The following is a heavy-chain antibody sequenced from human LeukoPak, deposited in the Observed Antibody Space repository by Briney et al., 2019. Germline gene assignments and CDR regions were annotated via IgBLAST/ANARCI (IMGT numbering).Heavy chain of an antibody. J-gene: IGHJ3*02. CDR3: ASSDCSSTSCYIITNLGAFDI. V-gene: IGHV1-69*05. D-gene: IGHD2-2*02. CDR2: IIPILGTE. Sequence: SVKVSCKASGGTFSSYAISWVRQAPGQRLEWMGGIIPILGTENYAQKFQGRVTITTDESTSTAYMELSSLRSEDTAVYYCASSDCSSTSCYIITNLGAFDIWGQGTMVTVSS. CDR1: GGTFSSYA.